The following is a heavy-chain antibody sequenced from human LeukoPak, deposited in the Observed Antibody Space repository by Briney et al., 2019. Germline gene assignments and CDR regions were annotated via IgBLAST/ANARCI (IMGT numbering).Heavy chain of an antibody. D-gene: IGHD3-16*01. J-gene: IGHJ3*01. CDR1: GFTFSSYW. CDR2: INTDGSST. Sequence: GRSLRLSCAASGFTFSSYWMHWVRQAPGKGLVWVSRINTDGSSTSYADSVKGRFTISRDNSKNTLYLQMNSLRAEDTAAYYCAKTFGEFSVIAFDLWGQGTMVTVSS. CDR3: AKTFGEFSVIAFDL. V-gene: IGHV3-74*01.